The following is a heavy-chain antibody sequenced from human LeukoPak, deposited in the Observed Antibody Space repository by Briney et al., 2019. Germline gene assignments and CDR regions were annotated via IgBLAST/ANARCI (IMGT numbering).Heavy chain of an antibody. CDR2: IYPGDSDT. J-gene: IGHJ4*02. CDR3: ARRDYYDSSGYYSLFDY. D-gene: IGHD3-22*01. CDR1: GYSFTSHW. Sequence: GESLKISCKGSGYSFTSHWIGWVRQMPGKGLEWMGIIYPGDSDTRYSPSFQGQVTISADKSISTAYLQWSSLKASDTAMYYCARRDYYDSSGYYSLFDYWGQGTLVTVSS. V-gene: IGHV5-51*01.